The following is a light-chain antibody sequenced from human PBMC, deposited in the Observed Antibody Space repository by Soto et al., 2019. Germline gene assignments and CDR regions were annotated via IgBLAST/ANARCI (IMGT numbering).Light chain of an antibody. J-gene: IGKJ4*01. CDR3: QQYNNWPPNT. CDR2: GVS. Sequence: EIVMTQSPATLSVSPGERATLSCRASQSVSSNLAWYQQKPGQAPRLLIYGVSTRATGIPARFSGSGSGTEFTLTISSLQSEDFAVYYCQQYNNWPPNTFGGGTKVEIK. CDR1: QSVSSN. V-gene: IGKV3D-15*01.